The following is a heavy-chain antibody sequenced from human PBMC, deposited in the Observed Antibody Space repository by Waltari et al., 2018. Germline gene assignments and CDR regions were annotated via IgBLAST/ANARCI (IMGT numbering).Heavy chain of an antibody. D-gene: IGHD3-3*01. CDR1: GYSISSGYY. CDR2: IYHSGST. V-gene: IGHV4-38-2*01. CDR3: ARSRITIFGVVNDFDY. Sequence: QVQLQESGPGLVKPSETLSLTCAVSGYSISSGYYWGWIRQPPGKGLEWIGSIYHSGSTYDNPSLKSRCTISVDTSKNQFSLKLSSVTAADTAVYYCARSRITIFGVVNDFDYWGQGTLVTVSS. J-gene: IGHJ4*02.